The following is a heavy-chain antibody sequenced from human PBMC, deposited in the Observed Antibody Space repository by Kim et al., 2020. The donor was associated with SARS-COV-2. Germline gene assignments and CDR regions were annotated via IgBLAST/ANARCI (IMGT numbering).Heavy chain of an antibody. V-gene: IGHV3-30*04. J-gene: IGHJ4*02. CDR1: GFTFSTYA. Sequence: GGSLRLSCAASGFTFSTYAMHWVRQAPGKGLEWVAVISYDAVYKYYADSVKGRFTISRDNSENTLFLQMSSLRVEDTAVYSCARVTTGTRVFDYWGQGTLVTVSS. D-gene: IGHD1-1*01. CDR2: ISYDAVYK. CDR3: ARVTTGTRVFDY.